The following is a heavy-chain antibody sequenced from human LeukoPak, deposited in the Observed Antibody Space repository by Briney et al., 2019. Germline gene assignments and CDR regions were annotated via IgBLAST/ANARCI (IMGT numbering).Heavy chain of an antibody. CDR2: IYYSGST. CDR1: GGSISPFY. D-gene: IGHD2-15*01. V-gene: IGHV4-59*08. J-gene: IGHJ4*02. Sequence: SETLSLTCTVSGGSISPFYWSWIRQPPGKGLEWIAYIYYSGSTRYNPSLKSRVAISVDTSNNQVSLKLGSVTAADTAVYYCARHGYCSGGSCYWDYWGQGTLVTVSS. CDR3: ARHGYCSGGSCYWDY.